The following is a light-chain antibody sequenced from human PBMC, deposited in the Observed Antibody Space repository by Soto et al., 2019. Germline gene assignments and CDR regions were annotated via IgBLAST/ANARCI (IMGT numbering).Light chain of an antibody. CDR1: QSVTSSY. V-gene: IGKV3-20*01. J-gene: IGKJ4*01. CDR2: GAS. CDR3: QQYCRSPFT. Sequence: EIVLTQSPGTLSLSPGERATLSCRASQSVTSSYLAWYQQKPGQAPRPLIYGASSRATGIPDRFSGSGSGTDFTLTLSILEPEDFAVYYCQQYCRSPFTFGGGTKVEIK.